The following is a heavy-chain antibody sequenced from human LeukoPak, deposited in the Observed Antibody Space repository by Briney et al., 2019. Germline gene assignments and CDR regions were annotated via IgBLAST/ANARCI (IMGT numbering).Heavy chain of an antibody. J-gene: IGHJ3*02. Sequence: GRTLRLSCVASGFTFSSYWMHWVRRAPGKGLVWVSRINSDGSSTSYADSVKGRFTISRDNAKNTLYLQMNSLRAEDAAVYYCARSGFRGPLDAFDIWGQGTMVTVSS. CDR3: ARSGFRGPLDAFDI. D-gene: IGHD2-21*01. CDR2: INSDGSST. CDR1: GFTFSSYW. V-gene: IGHV3-74*01.